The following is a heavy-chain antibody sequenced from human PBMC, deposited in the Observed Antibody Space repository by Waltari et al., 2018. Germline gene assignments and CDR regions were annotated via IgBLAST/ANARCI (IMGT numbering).Heavy chain of an antibody. V-gene: IGHV3-48*03. CDR3: ARDGGVPGLDV. Sequence: AQVVESGGGLVQLGVSLEVAWEASGVLFNMYEMSWVRQAPGKGLEWVSYITSSGTTIYDADSVKGRFTISRDNAKNSLYLQMNSLRVEDTAVYYCARDGGVPGLDVWGRGTTVTVS. D-gene: IGHD3-10*01. CDR2: ITSSGTTI. CDR1: GVLFNMYE. J-gene: IGHJ6*03.